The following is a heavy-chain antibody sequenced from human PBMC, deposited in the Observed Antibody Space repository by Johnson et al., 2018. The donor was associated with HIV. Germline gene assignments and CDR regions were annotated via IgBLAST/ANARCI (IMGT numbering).Heavy chain of an antibody. V-gene: IGHV3-30*03. CDR1: GLSFSNFG. CDR2: ISYDGSNK. D-gene: IGHD2-21*02. CDR3: ARDGLAYCGGDCIRGKNSDAFDI. Sequence: VQLVESGGGVVQPGKSLTLSCVGSGLSFSNFGIHWVRQAPGKGLEWVAVISYDGSNKYYADSVKGRFTISRDNAKNSLFLQMNSLRAEDTAVYYCARDGLAYCGGDCIRGKNSDAFDIWGQGTMVTVSS. J-gene: IGHJ3*02.